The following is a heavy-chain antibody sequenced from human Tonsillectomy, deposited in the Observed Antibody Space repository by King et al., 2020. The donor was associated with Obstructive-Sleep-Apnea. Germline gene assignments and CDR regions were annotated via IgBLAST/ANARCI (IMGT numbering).Heavy chain of an antibody. J-gene: IGHJ4*02. Sequence: VQLQESGPGLVKPSATLSLTCTVSGGSISTYYWSWIRQPPGKGLEWIGYIYYSGSTNYNPSLKSRVTISVETSKNQFSLKLSSVTAADTAVYYCAKNLSPTDWGQGTLVTVSS. CDR2: IYYSGST. CDR1: GGSISTYY. D-gene: IGHD4-17*01. CDR3: AKNLSPTD. V-gene: IGHV4-59*03.